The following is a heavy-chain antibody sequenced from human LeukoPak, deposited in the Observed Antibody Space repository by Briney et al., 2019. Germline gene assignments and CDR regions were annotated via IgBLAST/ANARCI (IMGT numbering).Heavy chain of an antibody. Sequence: GGSLEISWKGSGSRFTSYWIGWVRQLPGKGLEWMGIIYPGDSDTRYSPSFQGQVTISADKSISTAYLQWSSLKASDTAMYYCARQGAAAGTSWFDHWGQGTLVTVSS. D-gene: IGHD6-13*01. CDR1: GSRFTSYW. V-gene: IGHV5-51*01. J-gene: IGHJ5*02. CDR3: ARQGAAAGTSWFDH. CDR2: IYPGDSDT.